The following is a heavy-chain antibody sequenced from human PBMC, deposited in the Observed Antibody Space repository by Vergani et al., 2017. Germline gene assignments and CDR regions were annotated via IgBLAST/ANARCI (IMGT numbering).Heavy chain of an antibody. CDR3: ASKRGACRAAYCHSYDF. V-gene: IGHV4-39*01. CDR2: MDYSGST. D-gene: IGHD6-25*01. Sequence: QVQLQESGPGLVKPSETLSLTCPVSGDSLISTHYHWGWIRPPPGKGLEWIGSMDYSGSTSDNPSLESRISISFETPKNQFSLRLTSVTAADTAVYYCASKRGACRAAYCHSYDFWGPGTLVGVSS. J-gene: IGHJ4*02. CDR1: GDSLISTHYH.